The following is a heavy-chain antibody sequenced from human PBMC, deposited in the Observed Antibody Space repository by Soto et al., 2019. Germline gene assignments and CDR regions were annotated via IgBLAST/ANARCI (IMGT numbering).Heavy chain of an antibody. Sequence: QVQLVESGGGVVQPGRSLRLSCAASGFTFSSYGMHWVRQAPGKGLEWVAVIWYDGSNKYYADSVKGRFTISRDNSKNTLYLQMNSLRAEDTAVYYCARDYGMGDFAPDGGMDVWGQGTTVTVSS. CDR2: IWYDGSNK. CDR1: GFTFSSYG. D-gene: IGHD3-16*01. CDR3: ARDYGMGDFAPDGGMDV. J-gene: IGHJ6*02. V-gene: IGHV3-33*01.